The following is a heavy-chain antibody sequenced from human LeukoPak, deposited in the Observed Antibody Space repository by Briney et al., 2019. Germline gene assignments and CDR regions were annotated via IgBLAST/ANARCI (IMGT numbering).Heavy chain of an antibody. CDR3: ARSRDHYYDSSGWVD. CDR2: ISAYNGNT. CDR1: GYTFTSYG. D-gene: IGHD3-22*01. Sequence: GASVKVSCKASGYTFTSYGISWVRQAPGQGLEWMGWISAYNGNTNYAQKLQGRVTMTTDTSTSTAYMELSRLRSDDTAVYYCARSRDHYYDSSGWVDWGQGTLVTVSS. V-gene: IGHV1-18*01. J-gene: IGHJ4*02.